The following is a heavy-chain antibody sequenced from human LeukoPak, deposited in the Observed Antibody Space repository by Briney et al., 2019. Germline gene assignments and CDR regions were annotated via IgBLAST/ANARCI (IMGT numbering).Heavy chain of an antibody. Sequence: PGGSLRLSFAASGFTFSSYSMNWVRQAPGKGLEWVSSISSSSSYIYYADSVKGPFTISRDNAKNSLYLQMNSLRAEDTAVYYCARDRGGPRWLPTSYWGQGTLVTVSS. CDR1: GFTFSSYS. V-gene: IGHV3-21*01. CDR2: ISSSSSYI. J-gene: IGHJ4*02. CDR3: ARDRGGPRWLPTSY. D-gene: IGHD5-24*01.